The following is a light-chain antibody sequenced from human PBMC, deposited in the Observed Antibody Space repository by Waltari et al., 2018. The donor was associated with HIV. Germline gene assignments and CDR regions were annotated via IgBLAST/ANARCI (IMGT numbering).Light chain of an antibody. J-gene: IGLJ1*01. V-gene: IGLV3-21*02. CDR3: QVWDNIADHFI. Sequence: SSVLTQTPSVSVAPGATATITWGGDDIGSKSVHWYRQKPGQAPEVVIFDDDDRPSGISDRFSGSNSGGTAALTISSVEAGDEADYYCQVWDNIADHFIFGPGTEVTVL. CDR1: DIGSKS. CDR2: DDD.